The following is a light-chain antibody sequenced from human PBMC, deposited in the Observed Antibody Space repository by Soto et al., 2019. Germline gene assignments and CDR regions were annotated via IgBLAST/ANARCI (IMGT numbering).Light chain of an antibody. CDR1: QSIGSNS. Sequence: ETVLTQSPGTLSLSPGETATLSCRASQSIGSNSLAWYQQKPGQPPRLLIYGAYNRATDIPDRFSGSGSGTDFTLTITRLESEDFAVYDCQQYENSPITFGQGTRLEIK. CDR3: QQYENSPIT. CDR2: GAY. V-gene: IGKV3-20*01. J-gene: IGKJ5*01.